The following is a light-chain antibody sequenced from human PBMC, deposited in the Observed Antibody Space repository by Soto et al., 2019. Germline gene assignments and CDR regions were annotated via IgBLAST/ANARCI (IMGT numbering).Light chain of an antibody. J-gene: IGLJ1*01. CDR2: EVS. V-gene: IGLV2-14*01. Sequence: QSVLTQPASVSGSPGQSITISCAGTSSDVGGYNYVSWYQQHPGKAPKLMIYEVSNRPSGVSNRFSGSKSGNTASLTISGLQAEDEADYYCSSYAGSNIPYVFGTGTTVTVL. CDR3: SSYAGSNIPYV. CDR1: SSDVGGYNY.